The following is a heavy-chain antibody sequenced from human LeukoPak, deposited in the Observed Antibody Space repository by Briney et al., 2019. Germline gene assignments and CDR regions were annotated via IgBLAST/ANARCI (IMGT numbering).Heavy chain of an antibody. J-gene: IGHJ4*02. V-gene: IGHV4-34*01. Sequence: SETLSLTCAVYGGSFSGYYWSWIRQPPGKGLEWIGEINHSGSTNYNPSLKSRVTISVDTSKNQFSLKLSSVTAADTAVYYCARRWVRYYDSSGPIDYWGQGTLVTVSS. CDR2: INHSGST. CDR1: GGSFSGYY. CDR3: ARRWVRYYDSSGPIDY. D-gene: IGHD3-22*01.